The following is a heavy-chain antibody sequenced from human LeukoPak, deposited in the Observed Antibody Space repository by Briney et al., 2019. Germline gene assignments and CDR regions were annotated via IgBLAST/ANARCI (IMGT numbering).Heavy chain of an antibody. V-gene: IGHV3-30*02. J-gene: IGHJ3*02. CDR2: MRYDGSNK. Sequence: PGGCLRLSCAASGFTFSSYGMHWVRQAPGKGLEWVAFMRYDGSNKYYADSVKGRFTISRDNSKNTLYLQMNSLRAEDTAVYYCANDSPSYYYDSSASFDIWGQGTMVTVSS. D-gene: IGHD3-22*01. CDR1: GFTFSSYG. CDR3: ANDSPSYYYDSSASFDI.